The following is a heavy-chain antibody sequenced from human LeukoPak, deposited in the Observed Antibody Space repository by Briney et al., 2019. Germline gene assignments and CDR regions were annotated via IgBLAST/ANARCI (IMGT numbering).Heavy chain of an antibody. Sequence: GESLKISCKGSGYSFSSYWIGWVRQMPGKGLGWMGIIYPGDSGTRYSPSFQGQVTISADKSISTAYLQWSSLKASDTAMYYCVRRQNWNDGGNWFDPWGQGTLVTVYS. CDR2: IYPGDSGT. CDR1: GYSFSSYW. CDR3: VRRQNWNDGGNWFDP. D-gene: IGHD1-1*01. V-gene: IGHV5-51*01. J-gene: IGHJ5*02.